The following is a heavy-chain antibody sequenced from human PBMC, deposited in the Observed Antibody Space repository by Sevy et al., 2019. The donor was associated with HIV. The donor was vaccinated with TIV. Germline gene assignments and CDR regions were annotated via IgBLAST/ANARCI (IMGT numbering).Heavy chain of an antibody. CDR2: ISSRGSTI. CDR3: ARGYCSSTSCYLVAFDI. CDR1: GFTFSDYY. Sequence: GGYLRLSCAASGFTFSDYYMSWIRQAPGKGLEWVSYISSRGSTIYYADSVKGRFTISRDNAKNSLYLQMNSLRAEDTAVYYCARGYCSSTSCYLVAFDIWGQGTMVTVSS. D-gene: IGHD2-2*01. V-gene: IGHV3-11*04. J-gene: IGHJ3*02.